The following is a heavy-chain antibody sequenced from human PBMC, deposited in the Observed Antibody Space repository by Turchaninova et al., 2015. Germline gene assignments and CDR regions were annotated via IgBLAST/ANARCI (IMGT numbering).Heavy chain of an antibody. J-gene: IGHJ4*02. D-gene: IGHD4-17*01. CDR1: GGSISSSSYY. CDR2: IYYSGST. CDR3: ASTHDYGDYIDY. Sequence: QLQLQESGPGLVKPSETLSLTCTVSGGSISSSSYYWGWIRQPPGKGLEWIGSIYYSGSTYYNPSLKSRVTISVDTSKNQFSLKLSSVTAADTAVYYCASTHDYGDYIDYWGQGTLVTVSS. V-gene: IGHV4-39*01.